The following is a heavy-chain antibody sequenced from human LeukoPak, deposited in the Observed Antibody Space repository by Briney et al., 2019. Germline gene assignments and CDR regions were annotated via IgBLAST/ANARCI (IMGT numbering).Heavy chain of an antibody. D-gene: IGHD5-24*01. Sequence: GGSLRLSCAASGFTFSRYAMHWVRQAPGKGLEWVANVNEDGSEQNYLDSVKGRFTISRDNAKNSVYLQMNNLRVEETAVYYCARGRGWIDPWGQGTLVTVSS. CDR3: ARGRGWIDP. J-gene: IGHJ5*02. CDR1: GFTFSRYA. V-gene: IGHV3-7*01. CDR2: VNEDGSEQ.